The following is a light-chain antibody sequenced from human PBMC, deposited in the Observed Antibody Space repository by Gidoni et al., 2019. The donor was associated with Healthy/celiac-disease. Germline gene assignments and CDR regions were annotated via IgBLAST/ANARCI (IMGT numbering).Light chain of an antibody. CDR2: DTS. V-gene: IGKV3-11*01. CDR1: QSVSNY. Sequence: VFTQSPPTLSLSPGERATLSCRASQSVSNYLAWYQQKGGQAPRLLIYDTSLRATGIPTRFSGSGSGTDFTLTISSLEPEDFGIYYCQQRASWPPTFGQGTRVDIK. J-gene: IGKJ1*01. CDR3: QQRASWPPT.